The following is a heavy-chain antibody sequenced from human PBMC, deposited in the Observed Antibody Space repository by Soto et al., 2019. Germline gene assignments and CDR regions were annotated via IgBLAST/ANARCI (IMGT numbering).Heavy chain of an antibody. D-gene: IGHD5-12*01. CDR1: GGTFSSYA. Sequence: SVKVSCKASGGTFSSYAISWVRQAPGQGLEWMGGIVPIFGTANYAQKFQGRVTITADESTSTAYMELSSLRSEDTAVYYCARGRYSGSTIWGLFDYWGQGTLVTVSS. J-gene: IGHJ4*02. CDR3: ARGRYSGSTIWGLFDY. CDR2: IVPIFGTA. V-gene: IGHV1-69*13.